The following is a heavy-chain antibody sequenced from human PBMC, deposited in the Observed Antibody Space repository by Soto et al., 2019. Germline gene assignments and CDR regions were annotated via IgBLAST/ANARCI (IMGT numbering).Heavy chain of an antibody. CDR3: ARGGAVAARFYYYYYMDV. Sequence: ASVQVSCKASGYTFTGYYMHWVRQAPGQGLEWMGWINPNSGGTNYAQKFQGWVTMTRDTSISTAYMELSRLRSDDTAVYYCARGGAVAARFYYYYYMDVWGKGTTVTVSS. CDR1: GYTFTGYY. J-gene: IGHJ6*03. V-gene: IGHV1-2*04. CDR2: INPNSGGT. D-gene: IGHD6-19*01.